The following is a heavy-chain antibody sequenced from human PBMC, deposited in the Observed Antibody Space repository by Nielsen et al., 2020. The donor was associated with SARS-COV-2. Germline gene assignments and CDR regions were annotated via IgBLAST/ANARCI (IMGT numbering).Heavy chain of an antibody. CDR1: GGSISSSNW. CDR3: ARLMPRKWLEGRGEGSRYYFDY. V-gene: IGHV4-4*02. D-gene: IGHD6-19*01. Sequence: SETLSLTCAVSGGSISSSNWWSWVRQPPGQGLEWIGEIYHSGSTNYNPSLKSLVTISVDKSKNQFSLKLSSVTAADTAVYYCARLMPRKWLEGRGEGSRYYFDYWGQGTLVTVSS. J-gene: IGHJ4*02. CDR2: IYHSGST.